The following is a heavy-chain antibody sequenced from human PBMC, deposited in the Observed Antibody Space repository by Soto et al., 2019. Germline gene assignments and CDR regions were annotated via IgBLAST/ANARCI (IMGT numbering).Heavy chain of an antibody. CDR1: GYSFTGYF. CDR3: ARGGDTAMAYHGMDV. D-gene: IGHD5-18*01. CDR2: INLNSGGT. V-gene: IGHV1-2*02. J-gene: IGHJ6*02. Sequence: ASVKVSCKASGYSFTGYFTQWVRQAPGQGLEWMGWINLNSGGTNYAQKLQGRVTMTRDTSISTAYMELSRLRSDDTAVYYCARGGDTAMAYHGMDVWGQGTTVTVSS.